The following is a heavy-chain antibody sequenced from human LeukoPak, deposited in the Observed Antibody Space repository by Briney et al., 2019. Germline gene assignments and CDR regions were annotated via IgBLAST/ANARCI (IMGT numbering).Heavy chain of an antibody. J-gene: IGHJ4*02. D-gene: IGHD3-10*01. CDR2: ISYDGSNI. Sequence: SGGSLRLSCAASGFTFSSYGMHWVRQAPGKGLEWVAVISYDGSNIQYANSVKGRFTISRDNSKNTLYLQMNSLRAEDTAVYYCVKEFYYDSGSYTDYFDYWGQGTLVPVSS. V-gene: IGHV3-30*18. CDR1: GFTFSSYG. CDR3: VKEFYYDSGSYTDYFDY.